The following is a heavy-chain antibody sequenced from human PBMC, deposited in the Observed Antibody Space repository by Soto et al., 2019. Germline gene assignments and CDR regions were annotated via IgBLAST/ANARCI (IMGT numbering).Heavy chain of an antibody. CDR2: TRNKANSYTT. V-gene: IGHV3-72*01. CDR3: ARVWGHSGSYLDAFDI. J-gene: IGHJ3*02. D-gene: IGHD1-26*01. CDR1: GFTFSDHY. Sequence: GGSLRLSCAASGFTFSDHYMDWVRQAPGKGLEWVGRTRNKANSYTTEYAASVKGRFTISRDDSKNSLYLQMNSLKTEDTAVYYCARVWGHSGSYLDAFDIWGQGTMVTVSS.